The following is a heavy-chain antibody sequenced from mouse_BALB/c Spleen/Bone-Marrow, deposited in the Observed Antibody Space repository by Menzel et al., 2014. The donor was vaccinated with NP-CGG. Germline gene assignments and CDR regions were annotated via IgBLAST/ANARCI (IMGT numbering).Heavy chain of an antibody. CDR3: ARGYDYSSWFAY. Sequence: EVNLVESGGGLVQPGGSLKLSCAASGFTFXSYGMSWVRQTPDKRLEMIATINNNGGDTYYPDSVKGRFTISRDNARNTLYLQMSSLKSEDTAMYYCARGYDYSSWFAYWGQGTLVTVSP. D-gene: IGHD2-4*01. V-gene: IGHV5-6-3*01. CDR1: GFTFXSYG. J-gene: IGHJ3*01. CDR2: INNNGGDT.